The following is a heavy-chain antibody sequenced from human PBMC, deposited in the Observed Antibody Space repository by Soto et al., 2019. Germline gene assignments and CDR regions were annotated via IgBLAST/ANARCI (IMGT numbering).Heavy chain of an antibody. CDR1: GLTVSTKY. CDR3: ARDPWAADY. CDR2: IYSGGST. J-gene: IGHJ4*02. Sequence: PGGSLRLSCEASGLTVSTKYMSWVRQAPGKGLEWVSVIYSGGSTFYADSVRGRFTISRDNSKNTVNLQMNSLRAEDTAVYYCARDPWAADYWGQGTLVTVSS. D-gene: IGHD3-16*01. V-gene: IGHV3-66*01.